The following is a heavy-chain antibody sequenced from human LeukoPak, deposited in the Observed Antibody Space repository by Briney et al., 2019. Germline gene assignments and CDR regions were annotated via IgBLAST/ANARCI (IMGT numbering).Heavy chain of an antibody. CDR3: AKDLTVEMATMGFDP. V-gene: IGHV3-33*06. D-gene: IGHD5-24*01. Sequence: GGSLRLSCAASGFTFSSYGMHWVRQAPGKGLEWVAVIWYDGSNKYYADSVKGRFTISRDNSKNTLYLQMNSLRAEDTAVYYCAKDLTVEMATMGFDPRGQGTLVTVSS. J-gene: IGHJ5*02. CDR2: IWYDGSNK. CDR1: GFTFSSYG.